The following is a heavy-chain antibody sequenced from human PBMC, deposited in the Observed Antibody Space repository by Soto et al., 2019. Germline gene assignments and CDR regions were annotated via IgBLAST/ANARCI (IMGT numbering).Heavy chain of an antibody. D-gene: IGHD2-15*01. J-gene: IGHJ5*02. CDR1: GGTFNSYT. CDR2: FIPVLGVT. CDR3: ARWAAAGCPWYNWFDP. V-gene: IGHV1-69*02. Sequence: QVQLVQSGAEVKKPGSSVKVSCRASGGTFNSYTLSWVRQAPGQGFEWLGRFIPVLGVTNYAQKFQGRVTLAVDKCTCIAHMDLNNLITADTAIYYYARWAAAGCPWYNWFDPWGQGTLVTVSS.